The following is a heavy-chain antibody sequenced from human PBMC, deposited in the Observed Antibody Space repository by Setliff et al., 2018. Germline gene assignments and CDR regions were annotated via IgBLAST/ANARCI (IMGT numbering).Heavy chain of an antibody. CDR3: ASRATYYNFWSGYYLY. J-gene: IGHJ4*02. Sequence: SETLSLTCTVSGGSISSSSYYWGWIRQSPGKGLEWIGSIYHSGSTNYNPSLKSRVTISVDTSKNQFSLKLSSVTAADTAVYYCASRATYYNFWSGYYLYWGQGTLVTVS. V-gene: IGHV4-39*07. D-gene: IGHD3-3*01. CDR2: IYHSGST. CDR1: GGSISSSSYY.